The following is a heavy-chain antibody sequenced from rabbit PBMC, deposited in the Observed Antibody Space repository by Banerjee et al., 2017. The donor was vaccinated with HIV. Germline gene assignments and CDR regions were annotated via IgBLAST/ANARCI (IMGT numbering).Heavy chain of an antibody. CDR1: GFDFNKYG. CDR2: IATGDGST. Sequence: QEQLVESGGGLVQPGESLKLSCNASGFDFNKYGVSWVRQAPGKGLEWIGCIATGDGSTYYASWVNGRFTISKTSSTTVTLQMTSLTAADTATYFCARDLAGVIGWNFNLWGQGTLVTVS. CDR3: ARDLAGVIGWNFNL. V-gene: IGHV1S39*01. D-gene: IGHD4-1*01. J-gene: IGHJ4*01.